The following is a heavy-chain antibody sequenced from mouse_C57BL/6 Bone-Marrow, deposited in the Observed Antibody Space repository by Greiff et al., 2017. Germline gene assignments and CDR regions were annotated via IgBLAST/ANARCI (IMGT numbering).Heavy chain of an antibody. V-gene: IGHV6-3*01. CDR1: GFTFSNYW. Sequence: EVKVEESGGGLVQPGGSMKLSCVASGFTFSNYWMNWVRQSPEKGLEWVAQIRLKSDNYATHYAESVKGRFTISRDDSKSSVYLQMNNLRAEDTGIYYCTGHGNSPFAYWGQGTLVTVSA. CDR3: TGHGNSPFAY. D-gene: IGHD2-1*01. CDR2: IRLKSDNYAT. J-gene: IGHJ3*01.